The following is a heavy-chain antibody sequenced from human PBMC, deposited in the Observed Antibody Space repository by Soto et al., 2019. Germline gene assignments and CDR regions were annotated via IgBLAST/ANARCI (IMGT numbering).Heavy chain of an antibody. CDR3: AKGTKGPPV. V-gene: IGHV3-23*01. CDR2: ISGSGGST. Sequence: PGGSLRLSCTTSGFLFSSRAMSWVRQAPGKGLEWVSAISGSGGSTYYADSVKGRFTISRDNSKNTLYLQMNSLRAEDTAVYYCAKGTKGPPVWGQGTMVTVSS. J-gene: IGHJ3*01. CDR1: GFLFSSRA. D-gene: IGHD2-8*01.